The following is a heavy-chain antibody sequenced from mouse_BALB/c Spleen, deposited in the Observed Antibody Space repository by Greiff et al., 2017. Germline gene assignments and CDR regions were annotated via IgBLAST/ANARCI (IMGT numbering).Heavy chain of an antibody. CDR1: GYTFTSYW. Sequence: VKLMESGAELAKPGASVKMSCKASGYTFTSYWMHWVKQRPGQGLEWIGYINPSTGYTEYNQKFKDKATLTADKSSSTAYMQLSSLTSEDSAVYYCARRGSWYYFDYWGQGTTLTVSS. J-gene: IGHJ2*01. V-gene: IGHV1-7*01. CDR2: INPSTGYT. CDR3: ARRGSWYYFDY.